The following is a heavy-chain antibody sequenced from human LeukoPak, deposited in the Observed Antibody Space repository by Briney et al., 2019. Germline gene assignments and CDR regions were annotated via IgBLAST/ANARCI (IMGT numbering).Heavy chain of an antibody. CDR1: GFTFSGYG. J-gene: IGHJ4*02. D-gene: IGHD1-26*01. CDR3: AKDGNDFTYYFDY. V-gene: IGHV3-30*18. Sequence: PGRSLRLSCAASGFTFSGYGMHWVRQAPGKGLEWVAVISYDGSNKYYADSVKGRFTISRDNSKNTLYLQMNSLRAEDTAVYYCAKDGNDFTYYFDYWGQGTLVTVSS. CDR2: ISYDGSNK.